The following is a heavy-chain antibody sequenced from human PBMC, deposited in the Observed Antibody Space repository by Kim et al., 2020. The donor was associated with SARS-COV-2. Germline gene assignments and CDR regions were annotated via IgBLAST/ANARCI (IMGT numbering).Heavy chain of an antibody. J-gene: IGHJ4*02. Sequence: GGSLRLSCVASGFTFSSSAMAWVRQAPGKGLEWVSSLTGGDGNTCYADPVKGRFTISRDHSKNTLFLQMNSLRAEATAVSYCAKRAAIHYCGGGTLVTFS. CDR2: LTGGDGNT. V-gene: IGHV3-23*01. D-gene: IGHD6-13*01. CDR1: GFTFSSSA. CDR3: AKRAAIHY.